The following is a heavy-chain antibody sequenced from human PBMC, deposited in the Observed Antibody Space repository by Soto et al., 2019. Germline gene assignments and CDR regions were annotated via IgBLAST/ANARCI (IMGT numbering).Heavy chain of an antibody. V-gene: IGHV4-4*07. J-gene: IGHJ4*02. CDR1: GGSISNYF. D-gene: IGHD3-3*01. Sequence: SEPLSLTCTVSGGSISNYFCNWIRQPAGKGLEWIGRIDNSGSTNYNPSLKSRITMSADTSRNQFSLKLNSVTAADTAVYYCARGGQDFWSGPFDYWGQGALVTVSS. CDR3: ARGGQDFWSGPFDY. CDR2: IDNSGST.